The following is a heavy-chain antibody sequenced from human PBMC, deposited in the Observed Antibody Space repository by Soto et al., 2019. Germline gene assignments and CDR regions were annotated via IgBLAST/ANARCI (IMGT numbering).Heavy chain of an antibody. CDR2: LYHSGAT. CDR3: ARNYRKFPEGGSSIMRDSFDV. J-gene: IGHJ3*01. Sequence: QAQLQESGPGMVRPSGTLSLTCTVSRFSVTNNNYWNWVRQSPGKALEWIGELYHSGATYYNPSRRCRATKTNDKSKDTNFPKLAPDTGAGPAGLFCARNYRKFPEGGSSIMRDSFDVWGQGTLVTVSS. V-gene: IGHV4-4*02. D-gene: IGHD4-4*01. CDR1: RFSVTNNNY.